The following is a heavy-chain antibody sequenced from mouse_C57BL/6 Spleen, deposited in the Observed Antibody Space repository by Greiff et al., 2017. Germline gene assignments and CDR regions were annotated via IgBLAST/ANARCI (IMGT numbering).Heavy chain of an antibody. Sequence: QVQLQQPGAELVMPGASVKLSCKASDYTFTNYWMHWVKQRPGQGLEWIGEIDPSDSYTNYNQKFKGKSTLTVDKSSSTAYMQLSSLTSEDSAVYYCSKGTYYSIHWYFDVWGTGTTVTVSS. CDR2: IDPSDSYT. CDR3: SKGTYYSIHWYFDV. CDR1: DYTFTNYW. V-gene: IGHV1-69*01. D-gene: IGHD2-5*01. J-gene: IGHJ1*03.